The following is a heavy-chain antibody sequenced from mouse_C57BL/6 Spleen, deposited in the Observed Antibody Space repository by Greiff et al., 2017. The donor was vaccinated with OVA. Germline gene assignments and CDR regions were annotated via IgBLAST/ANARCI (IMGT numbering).Heavy chain of an antibody. CDR2: IDPEDGET. D-gene: IGHD1-1*01. V-gene: IGHV14-2*01. J-gene: IGHJ4*01. Sequence: EVKLVESGAELVKPGASVKLSCTASGFNIKDYYMHWVKQRTEQGLEWIGRIDPEDGETKYAPKFQGKATITADTSSNTAYLQLSSLTSEDTAVYYCAGIYYYGSSQYYYAMDYWGQGTSVTVSS. CDR1: GFNIKDYY. CDR3: AGIYYYGSSQYYYAMDY.